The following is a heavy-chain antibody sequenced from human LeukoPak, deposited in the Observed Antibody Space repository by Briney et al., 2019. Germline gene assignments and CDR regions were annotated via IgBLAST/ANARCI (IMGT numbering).Heavy chain of an antibody. CDR3: ARRRYTSGYLDY. Sequence: ETLSLTCTVSGGSISSYYWIWIRQPPGRGLEWIGYIYYTGSTTYNPSLKSRLTISVDTSKSQFSLKLNSVTAADTAVYYCARRRYTSGYLDYWGQGTLVTVSS. V-gene: IGHV4-59*08. CDR2: IYYTGST. J-gene: IGHJ4*02. D-gene: IGHD3-22*01. CDR1: GGSISSYY.